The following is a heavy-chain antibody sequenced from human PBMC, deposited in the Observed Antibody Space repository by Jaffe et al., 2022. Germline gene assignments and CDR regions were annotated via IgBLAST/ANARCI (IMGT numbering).Heavy chain of an antibody. V-gene: IGHV1-3*01. J-gene: IGHJ5*02. CDR3: AAGRYSYGYRLDLVWFDP. Sequence: QVQLVQSGAEVKKPGASVKVSCKASGYTFTSYAMHWVRQAPGQRLEWMGWINAGNGNTKYSQKFQGRVTITRDTSASTAYMELSSLRSEDTAVYYCAAGRYSYGYRLDLVWFDPWGQGTLVTVSS. CDR2: INAGNGNT. CDR1: GYTFTSYA. D-gene: IGHD5-18*01.